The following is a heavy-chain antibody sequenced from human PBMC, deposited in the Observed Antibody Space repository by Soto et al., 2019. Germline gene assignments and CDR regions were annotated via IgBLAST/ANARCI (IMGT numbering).Heavy chain of an antibody. CDR3: ARVRSSRWYAFDY. V-gene: IGHV1-46*01. CDR1: GYTFPSYY. D-gene: IGHD6-13*01. CDR2: INPSFGSR. Sequence: SVQVSCMASGYTFPSYYMHWVRQAPGQGLEWMGIINPSFGSRSYAQKFQGRVTMTRDTSTSTVYMELSSLRSEDTAVYYCARVRSSRWYAFDYWGQGTLVTVSS. J-gene: IGHJ4*02.